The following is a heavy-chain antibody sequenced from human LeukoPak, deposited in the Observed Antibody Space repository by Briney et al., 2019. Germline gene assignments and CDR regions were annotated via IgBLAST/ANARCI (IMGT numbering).Heavy chain of an antibody. V-gene: IGHV3-74*01. Sequence: GGSLRLSCVASGFTFSSDFMHWIRHAPGEGLMWVSQISGDETYTNYADSVKGRYTISRDNAKNTLYLQMNSLRAEDTAIYYCVREDNAFNIWGQGTLVTVSS. CDR2: ISGDETYT. J-gene: IGHJ3*02. CDR3: VREDNAFNI. CDR1: GFTFSSDF.